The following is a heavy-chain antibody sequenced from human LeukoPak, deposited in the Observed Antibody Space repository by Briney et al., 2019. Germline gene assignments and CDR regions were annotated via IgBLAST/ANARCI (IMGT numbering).Heavy chain of an antibody. D-gene: IGHD4-17*01. V-gene: IGHV1-18*01. Sequence: ASVKVSCKASGYTFTSYGISWVRQAPGQGLEWMGWISAYNGNTNYAQKLQGRVTMTTDTSTSTAYMELRSLRSDDTAVYYCARDPPGTTVTTHQDYWGQGTLVTVSS. CDR3: ARDPPGTTVTTHQDY. CDR2: ISAYNGNT. J-gene: IGHJ4*02. CDR1: GYTFTSYG.